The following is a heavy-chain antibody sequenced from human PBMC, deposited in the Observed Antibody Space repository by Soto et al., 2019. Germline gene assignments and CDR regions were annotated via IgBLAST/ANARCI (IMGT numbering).Heavy chain of an antibody. J-gene: IGHJ4*02. V-gene: IGHV3-48*02. Sequence: GGSLRLSCAASGFTLSSYSMNWVRQAPGKGLDWVSYISRTSSAIYYADSVKGRFTISRDNANNLLFLQMNSLRDEDTAVYYCARDGGYSGYDIDFWGQGTLVTVSS. CDR2: ISRTSSAI. CDR3: ARDGGYSGYDIDF. D-gene: IGHD5-12*01. CDR1: GFTLSSYS.